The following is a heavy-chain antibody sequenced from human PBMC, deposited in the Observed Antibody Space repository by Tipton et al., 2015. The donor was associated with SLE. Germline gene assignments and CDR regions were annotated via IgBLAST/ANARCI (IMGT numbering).Heavy chain of an antibody. Sequence: TLSLTCTVPGASISSSYWSWIRQTPGKGLEWIGYIYYTGSANYNPPLKSRVTISIETSKNQFPLKVNSVTAADTAVYYCARENSGNFLPHNYFDYWGQGALVTVSS. D-gene: IGHD1-26*01. CDR3: ARENSGNFLPHNYFDY. CDR1: GASISSSY. J-gene: IGHJ4*02. V-gene: IGHV4-59*01. CDR2: IYYTGSA.